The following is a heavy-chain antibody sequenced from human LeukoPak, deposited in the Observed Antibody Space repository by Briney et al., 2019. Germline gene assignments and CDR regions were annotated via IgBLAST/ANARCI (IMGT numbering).Heavy chain of an antibody. D-gene: IGHD3-22*01. CDR2: IFFTGST. CDR1: GGSITSGNYY. CDR3: ARQIASSGYLPWAFDI. Sequence: SETLSLTCTVSGGSITSGNYYWGWIRPPPGKGLEWIGGIFFTGSTYYSPSLKSRVTISVGTSTTQFSLKLTSVTAADTAVYYCARQIASSGYLPWAFDIWGQGTVVTVSS. V-gene: IGHV4-39*01. J-gene: IGHJ3*02.